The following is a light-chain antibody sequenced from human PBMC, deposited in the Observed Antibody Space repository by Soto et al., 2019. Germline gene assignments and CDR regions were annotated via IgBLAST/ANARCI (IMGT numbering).Light chain of an antibody. CDR3: QQSYSSPQMYT. CDR1: QTISSS. Sequence: DIQMTQSPSSLSASVGDRVTITCRASQTISSSLNWYQQKPGNAPDLLIYAASNLQSGVPSRLSGSGSGSDFTLTISSLQPEDFATYYCQQSYSSPQMYTFGQGTRLEIK. CDR2: AAS. J-gene: IGKJ2*01. V-gene: IGKV1-39*01.